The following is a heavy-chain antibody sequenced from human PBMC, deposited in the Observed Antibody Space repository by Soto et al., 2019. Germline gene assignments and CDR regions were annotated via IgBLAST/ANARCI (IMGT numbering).Heavy chain of an antibody. D-gene: IGHD3-3*01. CDR2: ISYDGSNK. J-gene: IGHJ6*02. CDR1: GFTFSSYA. CDR3: ARESPFFDDGMDV. V-gene: IGHV3-30-3*01. Sequence: GGSLRLSCAASGFTFSSYAMHWVRQAPGKGLEWVAVISYDGSNKYYADSVKGRFTISRDNSKNTLYLQMNSLRAEDTAVYYCARESPFFDDGMDVWGQGTTVTVSS.